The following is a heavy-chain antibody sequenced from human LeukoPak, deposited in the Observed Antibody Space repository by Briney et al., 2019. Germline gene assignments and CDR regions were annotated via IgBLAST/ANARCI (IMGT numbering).Heavy chain of an antibody. CDR1: GGSISSSSYY. D-gene: IGHD3-3*01. Sequence: SETLSLTCTVSGGSISSSSYYWGWIRQPPGKGLEWIGSIYYSGSTCYNPSLKSRVTISVDTSKNQFSLKLSSVTAADTAVYYCARHGGITIFGVAPNWFDPWGQGTLVTVSS. CDR2: IYYSGST. V-gene: IGHV4-39*01. J-gene: IGHJ5*02. CDR3: ARHGGITIFGVAPNWFDP.